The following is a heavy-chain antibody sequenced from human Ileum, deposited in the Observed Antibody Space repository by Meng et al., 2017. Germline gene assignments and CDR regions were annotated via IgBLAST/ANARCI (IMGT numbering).Heavy chain of an antibody. CDR3: TNDRLNH. Sequence: GESVGGLVQRRGFLRLSCATSGFTFRDHWMHWVRQGPGKGLVWVSRINPDGSNPTYADSVKGRFTISRDNAKNTVYLQMNSLRAEDSALYYCTNDRLNHWGQGALVTVSS. CDR2: INPDGSNP. CDR1: GFTFRDHW. D-gene: IGHD1-1*01. V-gene: IGHV3-74*01. J-gene: IGHJ1*01.